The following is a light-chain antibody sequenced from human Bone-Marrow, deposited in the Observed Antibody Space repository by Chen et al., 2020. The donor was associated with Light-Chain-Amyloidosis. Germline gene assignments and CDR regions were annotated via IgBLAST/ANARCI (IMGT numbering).Light chain of an antibody. CDR2: DAS. J-gene: IGKJ2*01. Sequence: EIVLTQSPATLSLSPGERAALSCRASQRISKFLAWYQHKPGQAPRLLIYDASIRATGIPARFSGSGSGTDCTITINSLEPEDFAVYYCQERTNWPLYTFGQGTKLEI. V-gene: IGKV3-11*01. CDR1: QRISKF. CDR3: QERTNWPLYT.